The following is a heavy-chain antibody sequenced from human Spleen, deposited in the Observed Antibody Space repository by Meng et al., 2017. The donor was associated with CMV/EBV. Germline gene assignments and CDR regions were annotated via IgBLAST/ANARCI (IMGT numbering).Heavy chain of an antibody. J-gene: IGHJ6*02. CDR1: GFPLTTYW. CDR2: INNYGGST. Sequence: GGSLRLSCAASGFPLTTYWMSWVRQAPGRGLEWVSAINNYGGSTSYADSVKGRFTISRDNSKNTLYMQMNRLRAEDTAVYYCAKDLLWATVVSDYYNYYAMDVWGQGTTVTVSS. D-gene: IGHD3-10*01. V-gene: IGHV3-23*01. CDR3: AKDLLWATVVSDYYNYYAMDV.